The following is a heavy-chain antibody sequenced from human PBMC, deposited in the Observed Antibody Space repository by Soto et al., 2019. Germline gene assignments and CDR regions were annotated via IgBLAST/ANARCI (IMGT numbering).Heavy chain of an antibody. V-gene: IGHV1-69*06. CDR3: ASSPIGVAASYYYGMDV. D-gene: IGHD2-15*01. Sequence: SVKVSCKASGGTFSSYAISWVRQAPGQGLEWMGGIIPIFGTANYAQKFQGRVTITADKSTSTACMELSSLRPEDTAVYYCASSPIGVAASYYYGMDVWGQGTTVTVSS. CDR2: IIPIFGTA. CDR1: GGTFSSYA. J-gene: IGHJ6*02.